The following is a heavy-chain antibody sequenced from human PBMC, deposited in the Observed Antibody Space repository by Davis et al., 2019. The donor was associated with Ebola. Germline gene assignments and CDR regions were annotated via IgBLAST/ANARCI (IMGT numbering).Heavy chain of an antibody. Sequence: GESLKISCTDSVITFSSYAMTWVRQAPGKGLEWVSATSGSGGSTYYADSVKDPFTISRDNSKNTLYLQMSSLRAEDTAVYYCARSGLSFGVVKYHYGMDVWGKGTTVTVSS. J-gene: IGHJ6*04. CDR1: VITFSSYA. V-gene: IGHV3-23*01. D-gene: IGHD3-3*01. CDR3: ARSGLSFGVVKYHYGMDV. CDR2: TSGSGGST.